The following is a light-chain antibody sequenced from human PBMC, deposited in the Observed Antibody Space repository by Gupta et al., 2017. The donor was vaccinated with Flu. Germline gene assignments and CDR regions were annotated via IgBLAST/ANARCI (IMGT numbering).Light chain of an antibody. V-gene: IGKV1-9*01. J-gene: IGKJ1*01. Sequence: DIQLTQSPSFLSASVGDRVTITCRASQGISSYLAWYQQKPGKAPKLLIYDSSTLLSGVPSTFSGSGSGTEFTLTISSLQPEDFATYYCQQLITYPRTFGQGTKVEIK. CDR3: QQLITYPRT. CDR2: DSS. CDR1: QGISSY.